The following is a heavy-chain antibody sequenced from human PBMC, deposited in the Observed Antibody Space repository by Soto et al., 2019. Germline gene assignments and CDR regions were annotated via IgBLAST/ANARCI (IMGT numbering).Heavy chain of an antibody. Sequence: QVQLQESGPGLVKPSETLSLTCTVSGGSISSYYWSWIRQRPGQGLEWIGYIYYSGSTNYNPYLKSRVTISVDTYKYQFSLKLISVTAADTSVYYCERLCGGAFDIWGQGTMVTVSS. D-gene: IGHD2-21*01. CDR3: ERLCGGAFDI. J-gene: IGHJ3*02. V-gene: IGHV4-59*01. CDR2: IYYSGST. CDR1: GGSISSYY.